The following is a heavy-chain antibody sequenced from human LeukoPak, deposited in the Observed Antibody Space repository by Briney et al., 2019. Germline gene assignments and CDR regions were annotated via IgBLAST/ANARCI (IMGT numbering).Heavy chain of an antibody. CDR3: ARAGYDLLTLAPDPANDY. D-gene: IGHD3-9*01. Sequence: PKASVKVSCKASGYTFTSYGFNWVRQALEKGLKGWGGIIAYNGNTKYAQKLQGRVTMTTDTSTSTAYMELRSLRSDDTAVYYCARAGYDLLTLAPDPANDYWGQGTLVTVSS. CDR1: GYTFTSYG. CDR2: IIAYNGNT. V-gene: IGHV1-18*01. J-gene: IGHJ4*02.